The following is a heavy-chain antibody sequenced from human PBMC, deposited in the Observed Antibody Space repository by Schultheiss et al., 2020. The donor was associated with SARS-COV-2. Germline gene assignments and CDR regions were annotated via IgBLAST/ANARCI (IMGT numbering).Heavy chain of an antibody. CDR1: GYTFTSYD. Sequence: ASVKVSCKASGYTFTSYDINWVRQAPGQGLEWMGIINPNGGGTTYAQKFQGRVTLTRDTSTSTAYMELSSLTSEDTAVYYCAREEMNHIWGSYPNCWGQGTLVTVSS. CDR2: INPNGGGT. CDR3: AREEMNHIWGSYPNC. D-gene: IGHD3-16*02. V-gene: IGHV1-46*01. J-gene: IGHJ4*02.